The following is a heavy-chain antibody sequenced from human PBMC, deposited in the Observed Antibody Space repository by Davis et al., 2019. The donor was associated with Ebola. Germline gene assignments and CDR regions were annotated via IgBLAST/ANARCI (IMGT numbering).Heavy chain of an antibody. CDR2: INAGNGNT. D-gene: IGHD2-15*01. Sequence: AASVKVSCKASGYTFTSYAMHWVRQAPGQRLEWMGWINAGNGNTKYSQKFQGRVTITRDTSASTAYMELRSLRSDDTAVYYCARGGGGSSLDYWGQGTLVTVSS. V-gene: IGHV1-3*01. CDR1: GYTFTSYA. J-gene: IGHJ4*02. CDR3: ARGGGGSSLDY.